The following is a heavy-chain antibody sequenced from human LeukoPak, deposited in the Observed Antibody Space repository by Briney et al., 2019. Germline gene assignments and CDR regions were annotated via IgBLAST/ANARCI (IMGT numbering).Heavy chain of an antibody. D-gene: IGHD3-22*01. Sequence: GASVKVSCKASGYTFTSYYMHWVRQAPGQGLEWMGLINPTGGSTGYAQKFQGRVTMTEDTSTDTAYMELSSLRSEDTAVYYCATWNYYDSSGYPFDYWGQGTLVTVSS. CDR2: INPTGGST. CDR1: GYTFTSYY. J-gene: IGHJ4*02. CDR3: ATWNYYDSSGYPFDY. V-gene: IGHV1-46*01.